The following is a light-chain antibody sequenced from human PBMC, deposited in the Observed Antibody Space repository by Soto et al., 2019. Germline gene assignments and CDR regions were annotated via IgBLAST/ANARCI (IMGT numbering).Light chain of an antibody. CDR2: GAS. CDR1: QSVTSNY. V-gene: IGKV3-20*01. CDR3: QHYGIPSWT. Sequence: EIVLTQSPGTLSLSPGERATLSCRASQSVTSNYLAWYQQKPGQAPRILIFGASSRATGIPDKFSGSGSGTDFTLTIRRLEPDDFAVYYCQHYGIPSWTFGQGTKVEIK. J-gene: IGKJ1*01.